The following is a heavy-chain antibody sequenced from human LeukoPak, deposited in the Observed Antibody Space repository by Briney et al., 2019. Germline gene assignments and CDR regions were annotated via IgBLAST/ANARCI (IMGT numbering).Heavy chain of an antibody. CDR3: ARQMERLAYYYDSSGYYYGVN. J-gene: IGHJ4*02. CDR2: IYYSGST. D-gene: IGHD3-22*01. Sequence: SETLSLTCTVSGGSISSSSYYWGWIRQPPGKGLEWIGSIYYSGSTYYNPSLKSRVTISVDTSKNQFSLKLSSVTAADTAMYYCARQMERLAYYYDSSGYYYGVNWGQGNLGTVSS. V-gene: IGHV4-39*01. CDR1: GGSISSSSYY.